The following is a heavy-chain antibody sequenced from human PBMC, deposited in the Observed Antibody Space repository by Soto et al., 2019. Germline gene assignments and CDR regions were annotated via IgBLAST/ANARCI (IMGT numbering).Heavy chain of an antibody. CDR3: ARGYSSSSLVTDKTSPYYYYGMDV. J-gene: IGHJ6*02. Sequence: SETLSLTCAVYGGSFSGYYWSWIRQPPGKGLEWIGEINHSGSTNYNPSLKSRVTISVDTSKNQFSLKLSSVTAADTAMYYCARGYSSSSLVTDKTSPYYYYGMDVWGQGTTVTVSS. CDR2: INHSGST. V-gene: IGHV4-34*01. CDR1: GGSFSGYY. D-gene: IGHD6-6*01.